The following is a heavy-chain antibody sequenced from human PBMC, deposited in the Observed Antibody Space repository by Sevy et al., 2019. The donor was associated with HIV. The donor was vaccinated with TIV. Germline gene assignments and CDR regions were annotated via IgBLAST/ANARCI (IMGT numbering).Heavy chain of an antibody. Sequence: GGSLRLSCAASGFTFSSYHMSWVRLAPGKGLEWVSAVSGSGSTTYYADSLKGRFTISRDNSKNTVYLRMSSLRADDTALYYCAKGGAARPEFWGQGTLVTVS. D-gene: IGHD6-6*01. CDR2: VSGSGSTT. V-gene: IGHV3-23*01. CDR1: GFTFSSYH. J-gene: IGHJ4*02. CDR3: AKGGAARPEF.